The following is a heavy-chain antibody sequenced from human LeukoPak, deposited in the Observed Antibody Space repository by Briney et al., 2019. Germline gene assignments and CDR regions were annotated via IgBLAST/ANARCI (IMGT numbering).Heavy chain of an antibody. D-gene: IGHD5-18*01. CDR1: GYTFTGYY. J-gene: IGHJ5*02. CDR3: ARDIVMVTYWFDP. CDR2: INPNSGGT. Sequence: ASVKVSCRASGYTFTGYYMHWVRQAPGQGLEWMGWINPNSGGTNYAQKFQGRATMTRDTSISTAYMELSRLRSDDTAVYYCARDIVMVTYWFDPWGQGTLVTVSS. V-gene: IGHV1-2*02.